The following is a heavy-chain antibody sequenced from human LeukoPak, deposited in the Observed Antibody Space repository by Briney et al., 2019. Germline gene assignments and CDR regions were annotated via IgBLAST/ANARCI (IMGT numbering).Heavy chain of an antibody. V-gene: IGHV3-23*01. Sequence: GGSLRLSCAASGFTFSSSAMSWVRQVPGKGLEWVSGISASGDSTYYVDSVKGRFTISRDNSKNTLYLQMNSLRAEDTAIYYCAKNSAAGVSSASSFDYWGQGTLVTVSS. D-gene: IGHD2-2*01. J-gene: IGHJ4*02. CDR3: AKNSAAGVSSASSFDY. CDR2: ISASGDST. CDR1: GFTFSSSA.